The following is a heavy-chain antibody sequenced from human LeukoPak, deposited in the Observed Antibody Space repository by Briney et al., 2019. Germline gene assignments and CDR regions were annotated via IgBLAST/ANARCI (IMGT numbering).Heavy chain of an antibody. Sequence: SETLSLTCTVSGGSVSSYYWSWIRLPPGKGLEWIGYVHSSGDTNYNPSLRNRVTISVDTSKNQFSLKLSSVTAADTAVYYCARGRIYNSGRPDYWGQGTLVTVSS. J-gene: IGHJ4*02. CDR1: GGSVSSYY. CDR3: ARGRIYNSGRPDY. CDR2: VHSSGDT. D-gene: IGHD6-19*01. V-gene: IGHV4-59*02.